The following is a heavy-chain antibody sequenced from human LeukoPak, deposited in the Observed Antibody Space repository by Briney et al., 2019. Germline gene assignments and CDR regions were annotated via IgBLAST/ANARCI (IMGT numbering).Heavy chain of an antibody. CDR2: ISYDGSNK. CDR1: GFTFSSYS. Sequence: GGSLRLSCAASGFTFSSYSMHWVRQAPGKGLEWVAVISYDGSNKYYADSVKGRFTISRDNSKNTLYLQMNSLRAEDTAVYYCARDHGGDAGDYKFDYWGQGTLVTVSS. J-gene: IGHJ4*02. CDR3: ARDHGGDAGDYKFDY. D-gene: IGHD4-17*01. V-gene: IGHV3-30*14.